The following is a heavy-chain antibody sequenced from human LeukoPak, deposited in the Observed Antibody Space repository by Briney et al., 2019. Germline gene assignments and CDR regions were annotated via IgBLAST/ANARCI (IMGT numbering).Heavy chain of an antibody. CDR1: GFTFSNYE. Sequence: PGGSLRLSCAASGFTFSNYEMNWVRQAPGKGLEWVSYISSSGSTIYYADSVKGRFTISRDNAKNSLYLQMNSLRAEDTAVYYCAREVGDGYSYAFFDYWGQGTLVTVSS. CDR3: AREVGDGYSYAFFDY. CDR2: ISSSGSTI. J-gene: IGHJ4*02. D-gene: IGHD5-24*01. V-gene: IGHV3-48*03.